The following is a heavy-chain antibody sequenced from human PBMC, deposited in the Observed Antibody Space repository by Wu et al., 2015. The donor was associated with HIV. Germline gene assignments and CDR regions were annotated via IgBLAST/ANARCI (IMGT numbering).Heavy chain of an antibody. D-gene: IGHD6-13*01. CDR2: INPNRGGT. CDR3: ARRSLAGAAVPRFDS. Sequence: QVQLEQSGAEVKKPGASVKVSCKASGYSFTAYFIQWVRQAPGQGLEWMGWINPNRGGTKYAQKFQGRVTMTRDTSISTAYMELSRLRSDDTAVYYCARRSLAGAAVPRFDSWGHGNPGPPSP. CDR1: GYSFTAYF. V-gene: IGHV1-2*02. J-gene: IGHJ5*01.